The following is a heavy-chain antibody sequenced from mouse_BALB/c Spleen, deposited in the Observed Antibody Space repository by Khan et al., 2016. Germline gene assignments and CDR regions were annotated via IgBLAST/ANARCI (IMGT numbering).Heavy chain of an antibody. CDR2: INTETGEP. J-gene: IGHJ3*01. Sequence: QIQLVQSGPELKKPGETVKISCKASGYTFTDYSMHWVKQAPGKGLKWMGWINTETGEPTYADDFKGRFAFSLETSASTAYLQINNLKNEDTSTYFCATARATWFAYWGQGTLVTVSA. CDR1: GYTFTDYS. D-gene: IGHD3-1*01. CDR3: ATARATWFAY. V-gene: IGHV9-2-1*01.